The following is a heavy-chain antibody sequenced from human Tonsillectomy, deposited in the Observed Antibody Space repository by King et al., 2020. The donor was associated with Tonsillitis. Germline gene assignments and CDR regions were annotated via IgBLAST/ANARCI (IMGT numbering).Heavy chain of an antibody. V-gene: IGHV3-7*01. CDR1: GFTFSSYW. J-gene: IGHJ3*02. D-gene: IGHD3-16*01. CDR2: IKQDGSEK. Sequence: VQLVESGGGLVQPGGSLRLSCAASGFTFSSYWMSWVRQAPGKGLEWVANIKQDGSEKYYVDSLKGRFTISRDNAKNSLYLQMNSLRAADTAVYYCARDPLGANTFDIWGQGTMVTVSS. CDR3: ARDPLGANTFDI.